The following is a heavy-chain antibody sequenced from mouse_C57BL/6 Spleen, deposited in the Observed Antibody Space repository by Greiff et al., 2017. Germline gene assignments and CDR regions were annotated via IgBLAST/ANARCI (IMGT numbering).Heavy chain of an antibody. D-gene: IGHD1-1*01. CDR3: ARGDGSSSYWYFDV. Sequence: VKLQESGPGLVQPSQCLSITCTVSGFSLTSYGVHWVRQSPGKGLEWLGVIWSGGSTDYNAAFISRLSISKDNSKSQVFFKMNSLQADDTAIYYCARGDGSSSYWYFDVWGTGTTVTVSS. CDR2: IWSGGST. V-gene: IGHV2-2*01. CDR1: GFSLTSYG. J-gene: IGHJ1*03.